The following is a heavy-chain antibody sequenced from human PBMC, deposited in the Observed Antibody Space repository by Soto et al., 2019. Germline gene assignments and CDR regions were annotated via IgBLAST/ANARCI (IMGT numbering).Heavy chain of an antibody. CDR3: AKKGYCSGGSCSNWFDP. CDR1: GFTFSSYG. D-gene: IGHD2-15*01. CDR2: ISYDGSNK. J-gene: IGHJ5*02. V-gene: IGHV3-30*18. Sequence: PGGSLRLSCAASGFTFSSYGMHWVRQAPGKGLEWVAVISYDGSNKYYADSVKGRFTISRDNSKNTLYLQMNSLRAEDTAVYYCAKKGYCSGGSCSNWFDPWGQGTLVTVSS.